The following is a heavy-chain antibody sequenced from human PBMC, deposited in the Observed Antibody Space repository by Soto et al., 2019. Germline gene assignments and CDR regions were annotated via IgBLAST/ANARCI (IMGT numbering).Heavy chain of an antibody. CDR2: IYPGDSDT. Sequence: PGESLKISCKGSGYSFTSYWIGWVRQMPGKGLECMGIIYPGDSDTRYSPSFQGQVTISADKSISTAYLQWSSLKASDTAMYYCARSYSSSWSDNLEPTKNCYGMDVWGQGTTVTVSS. CDR1: GYSFTSYW. CDR3: ARSYSSSWSDNLEPTKNCYGMDV. D-gene: IGHD6-13*01. V-gene: IGHV5-51*01. J-gene: IGHJ6*02.